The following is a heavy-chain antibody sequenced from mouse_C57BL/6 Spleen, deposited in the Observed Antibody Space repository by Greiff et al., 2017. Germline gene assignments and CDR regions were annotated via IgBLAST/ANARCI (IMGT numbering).Heavy chain of an antibody. V-gene: IGHV1-15*01. Sequence: QVQLQQSGAELVRPGASVTLSCKASGYTFTDYEMHWVMQTPVHGLEWIGAIDPETGGTAYNQKFKGKAILTADKSSSTAYMELRSLTSEDSAVYYCTRAQGYFDYWGQGTTLTVSS. CDR2: IDPETGGT. CDR3: TRAQGYFDY. J-gene: IGHJ2*01. CDR1: GYTFTDYE.